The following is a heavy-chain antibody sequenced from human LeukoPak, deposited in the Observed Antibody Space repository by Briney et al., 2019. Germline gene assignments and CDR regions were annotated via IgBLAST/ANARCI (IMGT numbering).Heavy chain of an antibody. V-gene: IGHV3-30-3*01. J-gene: IGHJ3*02. CDR1: GFTFSSYA. CDR2: ISYDGSNK. CDR3: ARERSSGWDAAFDI. Sequence: GGSLRLSCAASGFTFSSYAMHWVRQAPGKGLEGVAVISYDGSNKYYADSVKGRFTISRDNSKNTLYLQMNSLRAEDTAVYYCARERSSGWDAAFDIWGQGTMVTVSS. D-gene: IGHD6-19*01.